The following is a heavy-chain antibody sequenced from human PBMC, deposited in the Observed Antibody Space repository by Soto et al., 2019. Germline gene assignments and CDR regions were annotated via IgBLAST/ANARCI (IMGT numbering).Heavy chain of an antibody. D-gene: IGHD4-17*01. CDR2: INSDGSST. CDR3: ARANDYGAWNYMDV. CDR1: GFTFSSYW. J-gene: IGHJ6*03. Sequence: EVQLVESGGGLVQPGGSLRLSCAASGFTFSSYWMHWVRQAPGKGLVWVSRINSDGSSTSYADSVKGRFTISTDNAKNTLYLQMNSLRAEDTAVYYCARANDYGAWNYMDVWGKGTTVTVSS. V-gene: IGHV3-74*01.